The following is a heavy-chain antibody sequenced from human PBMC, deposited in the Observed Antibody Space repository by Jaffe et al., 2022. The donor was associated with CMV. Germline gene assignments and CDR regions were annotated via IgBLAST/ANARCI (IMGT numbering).Heavy chain of an antibody. CDR1: GFTFSNAW. Sequence: EVQLVESGGGLVKPGGSLRLSCAASGFTFSNAWMSWVRQAPGKGLEWVGRIKSKTDGGTTDYAAPVKGRFTISRDDSKNTLYLQMNSLKTEDTAVYYCTTDAYSGYVGIESVDYWGQGTLVTVSS. J-gene: IGHJ4*02. D-gene: IGHD5-12*01. V-gene: IGHV3-15*01. CDR3: TTDAYSGYVGIESVDY. CDR2: IKSKTDGGTT.